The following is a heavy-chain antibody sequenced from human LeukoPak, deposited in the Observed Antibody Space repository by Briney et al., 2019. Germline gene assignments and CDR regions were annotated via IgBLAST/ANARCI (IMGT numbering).Heavy chain of an antibody. V-gene: IGHV1-46*01. CDR3: ARTELWHSSFDY. J-gene: IGHJ4*02. CDR1: GYIFTSYY. CDR2: LNPTGGST. D-gene: IGHD3-16*01. Sequence: ASVKVSCKASGYIFTSYYMHWARQAPGQGLEWMGILNPTGGSTTYAQKFQGRITMTRDTSTSTVYMELSSLRSEDTAVYYCARTELWHSSFDYWGQGTLVTVPS.